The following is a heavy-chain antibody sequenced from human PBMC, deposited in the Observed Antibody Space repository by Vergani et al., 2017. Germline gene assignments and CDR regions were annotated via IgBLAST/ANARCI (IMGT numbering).Heavy chain of an antibody. Sequence: EVQLVESGGGLVKPGGSLRLSCAASGFTFSNAWMSWVRQAPGKGLEWVGRIKSKTDGGTTDYAAPVKGRFTISRDDSNNTLYLQMNSLKTEDTAVYYGTTDGGIAVAGTDYYYGMDVWGQGTTVTVSS. D-gene: IGHD6-19*01. CDR3: TTDGGIAVAGTDYYYGMDV. V-gene: IGHV3-15*01. J-gene: IGHJ6*02. CDR2: IKSKTDGGTT. CDR1: GFTFSNAW.